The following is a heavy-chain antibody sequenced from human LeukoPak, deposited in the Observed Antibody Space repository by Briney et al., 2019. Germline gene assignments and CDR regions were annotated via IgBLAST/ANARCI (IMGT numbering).Heavy chain of an antibody. Sequence: GGSLRLSCAASGFTFSNYWMNWVRQAPGKGLEWVANIKDDESEKYYVDSVKGRFTISRDNGKNSLFLQMNSLRVEDTAVYYCARDSRGSSWFFDYWGQGALVTVSS. CDR3: ARDSRGSSWFFDY. J-gene: IGHJ4*02. CDR1: GFTFSNYW. D-gene: IGHD6-13*01. V-gene: IGHV3-7*01. CDR2: IKDDESEK.